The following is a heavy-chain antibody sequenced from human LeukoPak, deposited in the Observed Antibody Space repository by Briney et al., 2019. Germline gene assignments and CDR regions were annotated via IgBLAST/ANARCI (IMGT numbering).Heavy chain of an antibody. CDR1: GFTFSSSA. V-gene: IGHV3-23*01. D-gene: IGHD3-22*01. Sequence: PGGSLRLSCAASGFTFSSSAMSWVRQAPGKGLEWVSSIRGSGDSTYYADSVKGRFTISRDNAKNSLYLQMNSLRAEDTAVYYCAREDLDYYDSSHHDAFDIWGQGTMVTVSS. CDR2: IRGSGDST. J-gene: IGHJ3*02. CDR3: AREDLDYYDSSHHDAFDI.